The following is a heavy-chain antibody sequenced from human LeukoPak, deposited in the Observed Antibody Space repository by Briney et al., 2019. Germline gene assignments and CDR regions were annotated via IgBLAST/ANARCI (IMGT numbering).Heavy chain of an antibody. CDR3: ARGLSGSSRYYYYYYMDV. CDR1: GGSISSYY. CDR2: IYYSGST. J-gene: IGHJ6*03. V-gene: IGHV4-59*01. Sequence: SETLSLTCTVSGGSISSYYWSWIRQPPGKGLEWIGYIYYSGSTNYNPSLKSRVTISVDTSKNQFSLKLSSVTAADTAVYYCARGLSGSSRYYYYYYMDVWGKGTTVTISS. D-gene: IGHD3-3*01.